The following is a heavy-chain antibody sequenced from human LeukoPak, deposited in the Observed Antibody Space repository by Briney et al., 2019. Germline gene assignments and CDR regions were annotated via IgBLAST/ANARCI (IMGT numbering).Heavy chain of an antibody. CDR1: GFTFSSYW. CDR2: IKQDGSER. CDR3: AREFHCSGGTCYIDYYYYAMDV. D-gene: IGHD2-15*01. Sequence: GGSLRLSCAASGFTFSSYWMSWVRQAPGKGLEWVANIKQDGSERYYVDSVKGRFTISRDNAKNSVYLQMNSLRAEDTAVYYCAREFHCSGGTCYIDYYYYAMDVWGKGTTVTVSS. V-gene: IGHV3-7*03. J-gene: IGHJ6*04.